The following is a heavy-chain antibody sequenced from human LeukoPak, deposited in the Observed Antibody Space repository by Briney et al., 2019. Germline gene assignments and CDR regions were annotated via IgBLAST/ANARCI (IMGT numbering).Heavy chain of an antibody. CDR2: ISGSGGST. V-gene: IGHV3-23*01. CDR3: AKGLHDSSGYYYFDY. Sequence: PGGSLRLSCAASGFTFSSYAMSWVRQAPGKGLEWVSAISGSGGSTYYADSVKGRFTISRDNSKNTLYLQMNSLRAEDTAVYYRAKGLHDSSGYYYFDYWGQGTLVTVSS. J-gene: IGHJ4*02. D-gene: IGHD3-22*01. CDR1: GFTFSSYA.